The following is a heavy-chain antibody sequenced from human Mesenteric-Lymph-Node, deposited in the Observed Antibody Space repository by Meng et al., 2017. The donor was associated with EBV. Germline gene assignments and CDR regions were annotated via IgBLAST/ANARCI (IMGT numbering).Heavy chain of an antibody. CDR2: IDSSSTTI. Sequence: QVQRVESGGGLVKPGGSLRLSCASSGFTFSDYYMNWIRQAPGKGLEWVSYIDSSSTTIYYADSVKGRFTISRDNAKNSLYLQMNSLRPEDTAVYYCARVLSDYDLLTPGYWGQGTLVTVSS. CDR1: GFTFSDYY. D-gene: IGHD3-9*01. V-gene: IGHV3-11*01. J-gene: IGHJ4*02. CDR3: ARVLSDYDLLTPGY.